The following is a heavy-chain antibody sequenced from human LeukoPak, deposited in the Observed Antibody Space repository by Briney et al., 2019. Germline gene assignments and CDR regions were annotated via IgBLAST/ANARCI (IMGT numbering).Heavy chain of an antibody. J-gene: IGHJ3*01. CDR2: INTDGSST. CDR1: GFTLSNFW. V-gene: IGHV3-74*01. Sequence: GGSLRLSCSASGFTLSNFWIHWVRQAPGKGLVWVSRINTDGSSTNYADSVKGRFAVSRDNAKNTRYLQMNSLRVEDTAVYYCARVIGWDEPFDLWGQGTMVTVSS. D-gene: IGHD1-26*01. CDR3: ARVIGWDEPFDL.